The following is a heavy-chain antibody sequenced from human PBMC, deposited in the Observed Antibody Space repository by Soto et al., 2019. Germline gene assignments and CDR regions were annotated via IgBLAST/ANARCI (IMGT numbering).Heavy chain of an antibody. CDR1: GGSISSSTYY. Sequence: LSLTCTVSGGSISSSTYYWGWIRQPPGKGLEWIGSIYYRGSTYYNPSLKSRVTISVDTSKNQFSLNLRSLTAADTAVYYCARGREFDSWGQGTLVTVSS. CDR3: ARGREFDS. V-gene: IGHV4-39*07. J-gene: IGHJ4*02. CDR2: IYYRGST.